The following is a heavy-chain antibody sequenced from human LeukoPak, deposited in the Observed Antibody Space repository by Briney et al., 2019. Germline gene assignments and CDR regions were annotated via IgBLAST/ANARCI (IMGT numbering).Heavy chain of an antibody. Sequence: SETLSLTCAVSGASISSYYWSWIRQPPGKGLGWIGYISYSGSTNYNPSLKSRVTISVDTSKNQFSLKLSSVTAADTAIYYCARLYSSSLGRVFDYWGQGTLVTVSS. CDR2: ISYSGST. V-gene: IGHV4-59*01. D-gene: IGHD6-13*01. CDR3: ARLYSSSLGRVFDY. J-gene: IGHJ4*02. CDR1: GASISSYY.